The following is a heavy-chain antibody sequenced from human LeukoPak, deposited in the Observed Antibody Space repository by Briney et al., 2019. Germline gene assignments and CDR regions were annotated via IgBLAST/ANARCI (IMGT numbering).Heavy chain of an antibody. Sequence: PSESLSLTCTVSGGSISSYYWSWIRQPPGKGLEWIGYIYHSGSTKYNPSLKSRVTISVDTSKNQFSLKLSSVTAADTAVYYCATGSQWLVMFEYWGQGTLVTVSS. V-gene: IGHV4-59*01. J-gene: IGHJ4*02. CDR3: ATGSQWLVMFEY. CDR2: IYHSGST. D-gene: IGHD6-19*01. CDR1: GGSISSYY.